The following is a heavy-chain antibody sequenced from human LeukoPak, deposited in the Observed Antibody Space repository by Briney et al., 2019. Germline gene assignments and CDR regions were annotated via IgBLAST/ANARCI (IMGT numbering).Heavy chain of an antibody. CDR2: ISSSSSTI. J-gene: IGHJ4*02. CDR3: AKDAGIYGSGTVDY. Sequence: PGGSLRLSCAASGFTFSSYSMNWVRQAPGKGLEWVSYISSSSSTIYYADSVKGRFTISRDNAKNSLYLQMNSLRAEDTAVYYCAKDAGIYGSGTVDYWGQGTLVTVSS. V-gene: IGHV3-48*01. CDR1: GFTFSSYS. D-gene: IGHD3-10*01.